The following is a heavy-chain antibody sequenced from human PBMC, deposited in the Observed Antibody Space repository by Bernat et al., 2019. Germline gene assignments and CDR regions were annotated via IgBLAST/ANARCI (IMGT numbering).Heavy chain of an antibody. Sequence: EVQLVESGGGLVQPGGSLRLSCAASGFTFTNYWMHWVRQVPGKGLEWVSHIKTGASTTSYADSVKGRFTISRDNVKNTLYLQMHTLRPEDTAVYYCARGASVSGSGTYYLDSWGQGALVTVSS. CDR3: ARGASVSGSGTYYLDS. V-gene: IGHV3-74*01. CDR1: GFTFTNYW. D-gene: IGHD3-10*01. CDR2: IKTGASTT. J-gene: IGHJ4*02.